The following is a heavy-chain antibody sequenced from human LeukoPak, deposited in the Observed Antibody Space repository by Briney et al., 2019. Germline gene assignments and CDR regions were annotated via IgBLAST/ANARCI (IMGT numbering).Heavy chain of an antibody. CDR3: ARLPFYGSGSYYPYGMDV. V-gene: IGHV4-34*01. Sequence: SETLSLTCAVYGGSFSGYYWSWIRQPPGKGLEWIGEINHSGSANYNPSLKSRVTISVDTSKNQFSLKLSSVTAADTAVYYCARLPFYGSGSYYPYGMDVWGKGTTVTVSS. CDR2: INHSGSA. CDR1: GGSFSGYY. J-gene: IGHJ6*04. D-gene: IGHD3-10*01.